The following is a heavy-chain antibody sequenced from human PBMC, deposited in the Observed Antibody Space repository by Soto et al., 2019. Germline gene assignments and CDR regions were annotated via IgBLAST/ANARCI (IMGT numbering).Heavy chain of an antibody. D-gene: IGHD1-26*01. J-gene: IGHJ4*02. V-gene: IGHV6-1*01. CDR2: TYYRSKWDS. CDR1: GDSVSSNSAA. CDR3: AGGEQYSGMIFDC. Sequence: SQPLSLTCVISGDSVSSNSAAWDWIRQSPSRGLEWLGRTYYRSKWDSDYAASVERRISVNPDTSKNHFSLELNSVTPGDTAGYCCAGGEQYSGMIFDCWGQGTLVSGSA.